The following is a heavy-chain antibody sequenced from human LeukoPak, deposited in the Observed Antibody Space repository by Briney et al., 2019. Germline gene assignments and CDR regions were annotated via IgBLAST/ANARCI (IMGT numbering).Heavy chain of an antibody. Sequence: PGGSLSLSCAACGFTFRSYSVLGLGQARGGGRVWVSSISSRSSYIHYPHAVKGRFTISRDKATNSLYLQRNSLRAEDTSVYYCARLSSSSPTYGMDVCGQGTTVTVSS. D-gene: IGHD2-2*01. CDR1: GFTFRSYS. V-gene: IGHV3-21*03. CDR2: ISSRSSYI. J-gene: IGHJ6*02. CDR3: ARLSSSSPTYGMDV.